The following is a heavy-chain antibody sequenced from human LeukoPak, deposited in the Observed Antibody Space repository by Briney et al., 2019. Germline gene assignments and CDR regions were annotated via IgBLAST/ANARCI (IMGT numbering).Heavy chain of an antibody. CDR1: GFTFGSYS. V-gene: IGHV3-48*04. J-gene: IGHJ3*02. CDR3: AREGYAFDI. CDR2: ISSTSGPI. Sequence: GGSWRLSLAASGFTFGSYSRNGFGQAPGKGLEWVSYISSTSGPIYYADSVKGRFTISRDNAKNSLFLQMNSLRAEDTAVYYCAREGYAFDIWGQGTMVTVSS.